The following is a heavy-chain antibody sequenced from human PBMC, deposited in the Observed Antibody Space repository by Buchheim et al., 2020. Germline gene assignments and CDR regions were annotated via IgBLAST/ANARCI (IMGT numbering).Heavy chain of an antibody. J-gene: IGHJ6*03. V-gene: IGHV3-11*01. CDR1: GFTFSDYY. D-gene: IGHD2-8*01. Sequence: QVQLVESGGGLVKPGGSLRLSRAASGFTFSDYYMSWIRQAPGKGLEWVSYISSSGSTIYYADSVKGRFTISRDNAKNSLYLQMNSLRAEDTAVYYCARDPGYCTNGVCYTGIEYYYMDVWGKGTT. CDR2: ISSSGSTI. CDR3: ARDPGYCTNGVCYTGIEYYYMDV.